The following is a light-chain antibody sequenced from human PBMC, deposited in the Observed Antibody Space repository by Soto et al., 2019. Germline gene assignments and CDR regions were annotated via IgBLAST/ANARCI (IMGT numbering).Light chain of an antibody. Sequence: QSVLTQPASVSGSPGQSIAISCTGTSSDFDGFTKVSWYQHHPDKATKLMMYDVTNRPSGVSDRFSGSKSGNTASLTISGLQAEDEADYYCSSFTSSFTYVFGSGTKVTVL. CDR3: SSFTSSFTYV. J-gene: IGLJ1*01. CDR2: DVT. V-gene: IGLV2-14*03. CDR1: SSDFDGFTK.